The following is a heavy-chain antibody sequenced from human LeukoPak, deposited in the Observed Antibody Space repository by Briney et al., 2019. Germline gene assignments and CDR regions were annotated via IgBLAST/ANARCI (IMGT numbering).Heavy chain of an antibody. Sequence: PSETLSLTCAVYGGSFSGYYWSWIRQPPGKGLEWIGEINHSGSTNYNPSLKSRVTISVDTSKNQFSLKLSSVTAADTAVYYCARGGYDANDYWGQGTLVTVSS. D-gene: IGHD4/OR15-4a*01. CDR1: GGSFSGYY. J-gene: IGHJ4*02. CDR2: INHSGST. CDR3: ARGGYDANDY. V-gene: IGHV4-34*01.